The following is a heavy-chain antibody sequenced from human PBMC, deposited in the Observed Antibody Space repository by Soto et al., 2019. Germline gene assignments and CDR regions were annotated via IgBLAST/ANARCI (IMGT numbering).Heavy chain of an antibody. V-gene: IGHV3-30*18. CDR1: GFTFSSYG. CDR3: AKDLEAQLWGIRPDAFDI. D-gene: IGHD2-21*01. Sequence: PGGSLRLSCTASGFTFSSYGMHWVRQAPGKGLEWVAVISYDGSNKYYADSVKGRFTISRDNSKNTLYLQMNSLRAEDTAVYYCAKDLEAQLWGIRPDAFDIWGQGTMVTVSS. J-gene: IGHJ3*02. CDR2: ISYDGSNK.